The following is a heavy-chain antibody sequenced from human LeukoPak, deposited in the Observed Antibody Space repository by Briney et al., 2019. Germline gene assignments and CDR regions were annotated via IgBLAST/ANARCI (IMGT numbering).Heavy chain of an antibody. V-gene: IGHV1-69*04. CDR1: GGTFSSYT. CDR3: ARDYNDFWSQFRYYMDV. J-gene: IGHJ6*03. D-gene: IGHD3-3*01. CDR2: IIPILGIA. Sequence: GSSVKVSCKASGGTFSSYTISWVGQAPGQGLEWMGRIIPILGIANYAQKFRGRVTITADKATSTAYMELSSMRSEDTAVYYCARDYNDFWSQFRYYMDVWGKGTTVTVSS.